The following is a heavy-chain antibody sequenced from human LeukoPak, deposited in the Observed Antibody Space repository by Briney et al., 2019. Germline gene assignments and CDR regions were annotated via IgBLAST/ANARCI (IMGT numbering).Heavy chain of an antibody. CDR2: ISYDGSNK. J-gene: IGHJ4*02. D-gene: IGHD4-17*01. V-gene: IGHV3-30*03. CDR1: GFTFSSYG. CDR3: ARDDYGDPNHDY. Sequence: GGSLRLSCAASGFTFSSYGMHWVRQAPGKGLEWVAVISYDGSNKYYADSVKGRFTISRDNSKNTLYLQMNSLRAEDTAVYYCARDDYGDPNHDYWGQGTLVTVSS.